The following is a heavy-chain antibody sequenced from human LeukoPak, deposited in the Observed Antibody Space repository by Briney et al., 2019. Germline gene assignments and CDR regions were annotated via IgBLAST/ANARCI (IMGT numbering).Heavy chain of an antibody. J-gene: IGHJ4*02. CDR1: GGSLSSSSYY. D-gene: IGHD5-18*01. V-gene: IGHV4-39*01. CDR3: ARLRVDTAMVTFLGRPYYFDY. CDR2: MYYSGST. Sequence: SEALSLACSVSGGSLSSSSYYSGWIRQPPGKGLEWIGRMYYSGSTYYNPSLKSRVTISVDTSTNQFSLKLSSVTAADTAVYYCARLRVDTAMVTFLGRPYYFDYWGQGTLVTVSS.